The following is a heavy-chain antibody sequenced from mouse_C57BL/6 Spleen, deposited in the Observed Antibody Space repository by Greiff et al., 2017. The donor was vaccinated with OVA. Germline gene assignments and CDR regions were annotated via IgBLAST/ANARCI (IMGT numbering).Heavy chain of an antibody. CDR1: GYTFTDYE. D-gene: IGHD1-1*01. V-gene: IGHV1-15*01. Sequence: QVHVKQSGAELVRPGASVTLSCKASGYTFTDYEMHWVKQTPVHGLEWIGAIDPETGGTAYNQKFKGKAILTADKSSSTAYMELRSLTSEDSAVYYCTRIFITTVVDYWGQGTSVTVSS. CDR3: TRIFITTVVDY. CDR2: IDPETGGT. J-gene: IGHJ4*01.